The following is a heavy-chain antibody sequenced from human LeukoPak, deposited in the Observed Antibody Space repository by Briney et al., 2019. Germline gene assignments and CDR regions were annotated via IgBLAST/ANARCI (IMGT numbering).Heavy chain of an antibody. CDR2: IYTSGST. CDR3: ARGEMATVFL. J-gene: IGHJ4*02. D-gene: IGHD5-24*01. CDR1: GGSISSYY. V-gene: IGHV4-4*07. Sequence: KASETLSLTCTVSGGSISSYYWSWIRQPAGKGLEWIGRIYTSGSTNYNPSLKSRVTISVDKSKNQFSLKLSSVTAADTAVYFCARGEMATVFLWGQGTLVTVSS.